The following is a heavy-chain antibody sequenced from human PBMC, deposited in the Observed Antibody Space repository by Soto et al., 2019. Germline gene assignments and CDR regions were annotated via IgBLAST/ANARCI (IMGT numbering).Heavy chain of an antibody. Sequence: QITLNESGPTVVRPTETLTLTCRFSGFSLTTSGVGVGWIRQSPGKAPEWLALIYWDDAKRYSASLKRRLTINKDTSKNKVVLTGSDLDPTDTATYYGAHRVLRAVFGLVTTTAIYFDFWGQGTPFAVSS. CDR3: AHRVLRAVFGLVTTTAIYFDF. V-gene: IGHV2-5*02. CDR2: IYWDDAK. CDR1: GFSLTTSGVG. J-gene: IGHJ4*02. D-gene: IGHD3-3*01.